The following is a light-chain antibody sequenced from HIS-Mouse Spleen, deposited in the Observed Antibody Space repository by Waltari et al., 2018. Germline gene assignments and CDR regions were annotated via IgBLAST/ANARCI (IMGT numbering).Light chain of an antibody. V-gene: IGLV3-25*03. CDR3: QSADSSGTYVV. CDR2: KDS. CDR1: ALPKQY. J-gene: IGLJ2*01. Sequence: SYELTQPPSVSVSPGQTARITCSVDALPKQYAYWYQQKPSQAPVLVIYKDSERPSGIPERVSGSSSGTTVTLTISGVQAEDEADYYCQSADSSGTYVVFGGGTKLTVL.